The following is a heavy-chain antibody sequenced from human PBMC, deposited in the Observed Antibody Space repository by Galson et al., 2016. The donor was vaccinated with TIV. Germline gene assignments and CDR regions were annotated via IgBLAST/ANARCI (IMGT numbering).Heavy chain of an antibody. V-gene: IGHV6-1*01. Sequence: CAISGDSVSSNSAAWSCIRQSPSSGLEWLGRTSDLSQWYNDYAASVKSRITINSDTYTTQYSLQLNSVTLGDTAVSFCSRACSSWLITVHLDYWGQGTLVTVSS. D-gene: IGHD6-13*01. CDR3: SRACSSWLITVHLDY. J-gene: IGHJ4*02. CDR1: GDSVSSNSAA. CDR2: TSDLSQWYN.